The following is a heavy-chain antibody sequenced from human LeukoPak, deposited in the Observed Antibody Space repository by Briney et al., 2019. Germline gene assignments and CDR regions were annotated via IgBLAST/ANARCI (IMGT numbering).Heavy chain of an antibody. V-gene: IGHV3-9*01. CDR1: GFTFDDYA. J-gene: IGHJ6*02. D-gene: IGHD3-10*01. CDR2: ISWNSGSI. CDR3: AKDTYYYGSGSYPPNYYYYGMDV. Sequence: GGSLRLSCAASGFTFDDYAMHWVRQAPGKGLEWVSGISWNSGSIDYADPVKGRFTISRDNAKNSLYLQMNSLRAEDTALYYCAKDTYYYGSGSYPPNYYYYGMDVWGQGTTVTVSS.